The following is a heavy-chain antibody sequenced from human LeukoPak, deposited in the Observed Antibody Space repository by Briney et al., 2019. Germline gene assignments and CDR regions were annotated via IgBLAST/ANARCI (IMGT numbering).Heavy chain of an antibody. J-gene: IGHJ4*02. CDR2: IYYSGST. CDR1: GGSISSGGYY. CDR3: ARMTAMAGGYFDY. V-gene: IGHV4-31*03. Sequence: PSETLSLTCTVSGGSISSGGYYWSWIRQHPGKGLEWIGYIYYSGSTYYNPSLKSRVTISVDTSKNQFSLKLSSVTAADTAVYYCARMTAMAGGYFDYWGQGTLVTVSS. D-gene: IGHD5-18*01.